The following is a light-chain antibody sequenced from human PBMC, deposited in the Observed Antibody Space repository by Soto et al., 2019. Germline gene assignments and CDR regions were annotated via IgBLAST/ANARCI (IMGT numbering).Light chain of an antibody. CDR3: QQRSSWPALT. V-gene: IGKV3-11*01. CDR2: DAS. Sequence: EIVLTQSPATPSLSPGERATLSCRSSESVSSFLAWYQQKPGQPPRLLIYDASTRATGIPARFSGSGSGTDFTLTISSLEPEDFAVYYCQQRSSWPALTFGGGTK. J-gene: IGKJ4*01. CDR1: ESVSSF.